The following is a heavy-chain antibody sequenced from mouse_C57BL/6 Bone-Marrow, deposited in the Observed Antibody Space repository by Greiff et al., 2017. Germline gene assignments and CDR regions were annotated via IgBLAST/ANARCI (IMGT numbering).Heavy chain of an antibody. CDR3: ARQIYCGSSYAMDY. J-gene: IGHJ4*01. V-gene: IGHV1-26*01. D-gene: IGHD1-1*01. Sequence: VQLQQSGPELVKPGASVKISCKASGYTFTDYYMNWVKQSHGKSLEWIGDINPNNGGTSYNQKFKGTATLTVDKSSSTAYMELRSLTSEDSAVYYCARQIYCGSSYAMDYWGQGTSVTVSS. CDR1: GYTFTDYY. CDR2: INPNNGGT.